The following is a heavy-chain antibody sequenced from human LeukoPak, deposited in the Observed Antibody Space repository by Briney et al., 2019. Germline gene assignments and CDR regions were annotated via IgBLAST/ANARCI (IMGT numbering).Heavy chain of an antibody. CDR1: GGSFSGYY. CDR2: INHSGST. D-gene: IGHD2-2*01. J-gene: IGHJ5*02. Sequence: SETLSLTCAVYGGSFSGYYWSWIRQPPGKGLEWIGEINHSGSTNYNPSLKSRVTISVDTSKNQSSLKLSSVTAADTAVYYCARFYCSSTSCQDWFDPWGQGTLVTVSS. CDR3: ARFYCSSTSCQDWFDP. V-gene: IGHV4-34*01.